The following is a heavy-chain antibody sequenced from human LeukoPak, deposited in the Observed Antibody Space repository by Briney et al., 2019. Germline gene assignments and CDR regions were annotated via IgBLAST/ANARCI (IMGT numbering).Heavy chain of an antibody. CDR1: GFTFSSYW. D-gene: IGHD1-26*01. V-gene: IGHV3-74*01. CDR2: INSDGSST. CDR3: ARASGSYRHIDY. J-gene: IGHJ4*02. Sequence: PGGSLRLSCAASGFTFSSYWMHWVRQAPGKGLVWVSRINSDGSSTSYADSVKGRFTISRDNAKNTLYLQMNSLRAEDTAVYYCARASGSYRHIDYWGQGTLVTVSS.